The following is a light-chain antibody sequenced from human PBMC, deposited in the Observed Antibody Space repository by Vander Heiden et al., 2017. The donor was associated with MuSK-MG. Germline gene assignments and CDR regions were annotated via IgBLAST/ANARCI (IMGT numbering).Light chain of an antibody. CDR1: QGISSY. J-gene: IGKJ2*01. CDR3: QQLNSYPPYT. CDR2: AAS. Sequence: DIQLTQSPSFLSASVGDRVTITCRASQGISSYLAWYQQKPGKAPKLRIYAASTLQSGVPSRFSGSRSGTEFTLTISSLQPEDFATYYCQQLNSYPPYTFGQGTKLEIK. V-gene: IGKV1-9*01.